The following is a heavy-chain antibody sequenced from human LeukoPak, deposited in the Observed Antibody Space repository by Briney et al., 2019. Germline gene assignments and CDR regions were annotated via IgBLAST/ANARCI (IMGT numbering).Heavy chain of an antibody. CDR1: GGSISSYY. D-gene: IGHD1-26*01. J-gene: IGHJ3*02. Sequence: KPSETLSLTCTVSGGSISSYYWSWIRQPPGKGLEWIGYIYYSGSTNYNPSLKSRVTISVDTYKNQFSLKLSSVTAADTAVYYCARGQSYYEAFDIWGQGTMVTVSS. CDR2: IYYSGST. V-gene: IGHV4-59*01. CDR3: ARGQSYYEAFDI.